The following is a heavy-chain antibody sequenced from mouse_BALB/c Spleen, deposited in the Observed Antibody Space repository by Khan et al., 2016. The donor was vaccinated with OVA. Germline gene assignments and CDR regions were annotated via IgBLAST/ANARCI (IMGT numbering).Heavy chain of an antibody. V-gene: IGHV14-4*02. CDR3: NRADVRVAY. D-gene: IGHD3-3*01. J-gene: IGHJ3*01. CDR2: IDPENGDT. CDR1: GFNIKDYY. Sequence: VQLQQSGAELVRSGASVKLSCTASGFNIKDYYLRWVKQRPKQGLEWIGWIDPENGDTEYAPKFQGKATMTADTSSNTAYLQLSSLTSEDTAVYYCNRADVRVAYWGQGTLVTVSA.